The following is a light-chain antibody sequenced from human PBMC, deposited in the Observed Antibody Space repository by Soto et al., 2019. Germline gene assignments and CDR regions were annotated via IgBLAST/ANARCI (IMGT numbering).Light chain of an antibody. V-gene: IGKV1-27*01. CDR2: AAS. J-gene: IGKJ1*01. Sequence: DIQMTQSPSSLSASVGDRVTITCRAGQGSNNYLAWYQQKPGKVPTLLIYAASTLQSGVPSRFSGSGSGTEFTLTISSLQPEDVATYYCQNYNSAPWTFGQGTKVEIK. CDR1: QGSNNY. CDR3: QNYNSAPWT.